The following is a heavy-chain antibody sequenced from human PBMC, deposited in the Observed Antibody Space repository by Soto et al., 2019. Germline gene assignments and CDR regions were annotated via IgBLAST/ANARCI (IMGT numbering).Heavy chain of an antibody. CDR2: INPKNGQT. V-gene: IGHV1-18*01. CDR1: GYIFDTYG. CDR3: ARDADGSTDFDY. Sequence: QVHLAQSGPEVKTPGASVKVSCKASGYIFDTYGISWVRQAPGQGLEWMGWINPKNGQTLYRESLQGRVTETTDTFTNTAYIELRSLTSDDTAVYYCARDADGSTDFDYWGPGTLVTVTS. D-gene: IGHD3-10*01. J-gene: IGHJ4*02.